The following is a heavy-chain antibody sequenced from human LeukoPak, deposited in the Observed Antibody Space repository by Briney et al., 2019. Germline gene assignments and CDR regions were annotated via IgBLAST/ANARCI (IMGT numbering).Heavy chain of an antibody. CDR2: ISGRGGST. Sequence: GGSLRLSCAASGFTFSSFAMSWVRQAPGKGLEWVSVISGRGGSTLYADSVKGRFTISRDNSKNTLYPQMDTLRADDTAVYYCAKGSSDGVYSWFDPWGQGTLVTVSS. J-gene: IGHJ5*02. V-gene: IGHV3-23*01. CDR3: AKGSSDGVYSWFDP. D-gene: IGHD6-19*01. CDR1: GFTFSSFA.